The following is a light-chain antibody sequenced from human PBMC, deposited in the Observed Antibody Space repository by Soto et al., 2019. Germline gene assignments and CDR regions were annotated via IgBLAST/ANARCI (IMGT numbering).Light chain of an antibody. CDR3: ISYTSSSPYV. J-gene: IGLJ1*01. CDR1: ISDVGGYNY. V-gene: IGLV2-14*03. Sequence: QSLLNQAASVSGSPGQSITISCTGTISDVGGYNYVSWYQHHPGKAPKLIIFDVSNRPSGISNRFSGSKSGNTASLTIPGLQAEDEADYYCISYTSSSPYVFGTGTKVTVL. CDR2: DVS.